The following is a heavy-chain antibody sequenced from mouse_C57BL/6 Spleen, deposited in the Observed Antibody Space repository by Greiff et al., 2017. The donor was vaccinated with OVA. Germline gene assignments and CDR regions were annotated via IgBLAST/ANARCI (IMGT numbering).Heavy chain of an antibody. CDR2: ISDGGSYT. V-gene: IGHV5-4*03. Sequence: EVKVVESGGGLVKPGGSLKLSCAASGFTFSSYAMSWVRQTPEKRLEWVATISDGGSYTYYPDNVKGRFTISRDNAKNNLYLQMSHLKSEDTAMYYCARVRIGDGYPAWFAYWGQGTLVTVSA. J-gene: IGHJ3*01. CDR1: GFTFSSYA. D-gene: IGHD2-3*01. CDR3: ARVRIGDGYPAWFAY.